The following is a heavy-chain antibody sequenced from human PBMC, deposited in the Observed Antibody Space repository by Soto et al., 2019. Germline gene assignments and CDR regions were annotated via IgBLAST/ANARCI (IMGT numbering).Heavy chain of an antibody. J-gene: IGHJ4*02. CDR3: STDEWE. CDR2: IKSKIHGGTT. Sequence: EVQLVESGGGLVKPGGSLRLSCAASGFSFSNGWMSWVRQAPGKGLEWVGRIKSKIHGGTTDYAAHVKGRFTISRDVSKNPLYLQMHSLQTEDTAVYYCSTDEWEWGQGTLVTVSS. D-gene: IGHD1-26*01. CDR1: GFSFSNGW. V-gene: IGHV3-15*05.